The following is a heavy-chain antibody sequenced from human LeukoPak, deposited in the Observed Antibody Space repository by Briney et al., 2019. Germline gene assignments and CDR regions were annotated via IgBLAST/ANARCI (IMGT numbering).Heavy chain of an antibody. CDR1: GFTFSSYA. V-gene: IGHV3-23*01. Sequence: GGSLRLSCAASGFTFSSYAMSWVRQAPGKGLEWVSAISGSGGSTYYADSVKGRFTISRDNSKNTLYLQMNSLRAEDTAVYYCAKGQPYYDFWSGYYTAWGQGALVTVSS. D-gene: IGHD3-3*01. CDR3: AKGQPYYDFWSGYYTA. CDR2: ISGSGGST. J-gene: IGHJ4*02.